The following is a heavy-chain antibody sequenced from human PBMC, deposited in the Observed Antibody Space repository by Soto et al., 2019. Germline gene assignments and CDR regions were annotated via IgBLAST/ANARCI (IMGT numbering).Heavy chain of an antibody. D-gene: IGHD5-12*01. CDR3: ARAARWLQSRYFDL. CDR1: GLTFSDYD. Sequence: GGSLTLSCAASGLTFSDYDMHWVRHPTGKGLEWVSAINIAGDTYYQDSVKGRVTISGETAKNSLYLQLNSLRADDTAVYYCARAARWLQSRYFDLWGRGTLVTVSS. CDR2: INIAGDT. V-gene: IGHV3-13*01. J-gene: IGHJ2*01.